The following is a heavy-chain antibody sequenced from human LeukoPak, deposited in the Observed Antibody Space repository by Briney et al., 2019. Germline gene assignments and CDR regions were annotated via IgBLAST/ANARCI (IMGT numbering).Heavy chain of an antibody. J-gene: IGHJ3*02. D-gene: IGHD3-22*01. V-gene: IGHV3-33*01. CDR1: GFTFSNYG. CDR3: ARDLEDSSPFGAFDM. CDR2: IWFDGIRK. Sequence: GGSLRLSCAASGFTFSNYGMHWVRQVPGKGLEWVTAIWFDGIRKYYADSVKGRLTISRDNSKNTLYLQMNSLRAEDTAVYYCARDLEDSSPFGAFDMWGQGTMVTVSS.